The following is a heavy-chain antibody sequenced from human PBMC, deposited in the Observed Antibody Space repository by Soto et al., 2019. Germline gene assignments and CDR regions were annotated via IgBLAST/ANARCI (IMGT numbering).Heavy chain of an antibody. CDR1: GFTFSNYA. Sequence: EVQLLESGGGLVQPGGSLRLSCAVSGFTFSNYAMTWVRQAPGKGLEWVSLMSGNGGRIVYADSVKGRFTISRDNSKNTLYLQMKSLRREDTAVYYCVKDPVSGGSGGAWFDDWGQGTLVTVSS. V-gene: IGHV3-23*01. CDR3: VKDPVSGGSGGAWFDD. CDR2: MSGNGGRI. D-gene: IGHD2-21*02. J-gene: IGHJ4*02.